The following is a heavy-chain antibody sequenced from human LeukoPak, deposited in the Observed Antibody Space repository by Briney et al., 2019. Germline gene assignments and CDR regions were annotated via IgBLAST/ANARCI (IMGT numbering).Heavy chain of an antibody. V-gene: IGHV3-74*01. J-gene: IGHJ4*02. CDR3: TTDPPVLLWFGELPRGPYFDY. CDR1: GFTFSSYW. CDR2: INTDGNST. Sequence: GGSLRLSCAASGFTFSSYWMHWVRQAPGKGLVWVSRINTDGNSTSYADSVKGRFTISRDNAKNTLYLQMNSLKTEDTAVYYCTTDPPVLLWFGELPRGPYFDYWGQGTLVTVSS. D-gene: IGHD3-10*01.